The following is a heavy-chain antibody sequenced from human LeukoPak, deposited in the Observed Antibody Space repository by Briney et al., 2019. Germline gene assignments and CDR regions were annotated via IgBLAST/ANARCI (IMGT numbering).Heavy chain of an antibody. CDR3: VKDSPPRYSGSPPAY. J-gene: IGHJ4*02. D-gene: IGHD1-26*01. V-gene: IGHV1-46*01. Sequence: AASVKVSCKASGYTFTSYYMHWVRQAPGQGLEWMGIINPSGGSTNYAQKFQGRVTMTRDTSTSTVYMELSSLRSEDTAVYYCVKDSPPRYSGSPPAYWGQGTLVTVSS. CDR1: GYTFTSYY. CDR2: INPSGGST.